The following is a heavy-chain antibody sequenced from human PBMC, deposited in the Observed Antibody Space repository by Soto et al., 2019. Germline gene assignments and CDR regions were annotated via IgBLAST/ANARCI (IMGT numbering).Heavy chain of an antibody. CDR1: GGSISSSSYY. V-gene: IGHV4-39*01. Sequence: SETLSLTCTVSGGSISSSSYYWGWIRQPPGKGLEWIGSIYYSGSTYYNPSLKSRVTISVDTSKNQFSLKLSSVTAADTAVYYCARHGYGRDWYFDYWGQGTLVTVSS. J-gene: IGHJ4*02. D-gene: IGHD3-10*02. CDR3: ARHGYGRDWYFDY. CDR2: IYYSGST.